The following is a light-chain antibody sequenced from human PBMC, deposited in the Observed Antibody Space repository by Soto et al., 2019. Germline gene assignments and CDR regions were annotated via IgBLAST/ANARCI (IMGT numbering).Light chain of an antibody. CDR3: QHYGSSSWK. CDR2: GAS. Sequence: EIVLTQSPGTLSLSPGEGATLSCRASQSVTSNFLAWYQQKPGQAPRLLIFGASSRATGIPDKFSGSGSGTDFTLTISRLEPDDFAVYYCQHYGSSSWKFGQGTKV. J-gene: IGKJ1*01. V-gene: IGKV3-20*01. CDR1: QSVTSNF.